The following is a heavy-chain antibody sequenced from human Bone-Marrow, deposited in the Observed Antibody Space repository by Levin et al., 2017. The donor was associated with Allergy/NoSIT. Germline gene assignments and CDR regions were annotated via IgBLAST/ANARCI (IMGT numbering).Heavy chain of an antibody. CDR3: ARDHIRYFDWFPFDY. CDR1: GGSISSSNW. CDR2: IYHSGST. Sequence: SETLSLTCAVSGGSISSSNWWSWVRQPPGKGLEWIGEIYHSGSTNYNPSLKSRVTISVDKSKNQFSLKLSSVTAADTAVYYCARDHIRYFDWFPFDYWGQGTLVTVSS. V-gene: IGHV4-4*02. D-gene: IGHD3-9*01. J-gene: IGHJ4*02.